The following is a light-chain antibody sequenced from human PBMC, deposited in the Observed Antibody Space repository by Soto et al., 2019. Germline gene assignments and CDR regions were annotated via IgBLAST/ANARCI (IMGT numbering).Light chain of an antibody. J-gene: IGKJ4*01. CDR3: QQYYSTPLT. CDR1: QSVLHSSNNKNY. CDR2: WAS. V-gene: IGKV4-1*01. Sequence: DIVMTQSPDSLAVSLGERATINCKDSQSVLHSSNNKNYLAWYQQKPGQPPKLLIYWASTRESGVPDRFSGSGSGTDFTLTISSLQAEDVAVYYCQQYYSTPLTFGGGTKVEIK.